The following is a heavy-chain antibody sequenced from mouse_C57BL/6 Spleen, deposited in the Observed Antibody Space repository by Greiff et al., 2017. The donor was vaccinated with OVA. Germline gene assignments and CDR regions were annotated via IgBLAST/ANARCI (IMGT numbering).Heavy chain of an antibody. CDR3: AKDVYDGYYVAY. CDR1: GYTFTSYW. Sequence: QVQLQQPGTELVKPGASVKLSCKASGYTFTSYWMHWVKQRPGQGLEWIGNINPSNGGTNYNEKFKSKATLTVDKSSSTAYMQLSSLTSEGSAVYYCAKDVYDGYYVAYWGQGTLVTVSA. J-gene: IGHJ3*01. V-gene: IGHV1-53*01. CDR2: INPSNGGT. D-gene: IGHD2-3*01.